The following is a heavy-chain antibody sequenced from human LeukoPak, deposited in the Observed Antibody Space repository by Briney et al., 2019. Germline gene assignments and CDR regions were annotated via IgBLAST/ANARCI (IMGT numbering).Heavy chain of an antibody. D-gene: IGHD1-26*01. CDR1: GFTFSGSA. CDR3: TRDSGTYNWFDP. CDR2: IDKKDKGYATAT. Sequence: GGSLRLSCAASGFTFSGSAIHWVRQPSGKGLEWVGQIDKKDKGYATATAYAASVKGRFTISRDDSINTAYLQMKSLKTEDTALYYCTRDSGTYNWFDPWGQGTLVTVSS. V-gene: IGHV3-73*01. J-gene: IGHJ5*02.